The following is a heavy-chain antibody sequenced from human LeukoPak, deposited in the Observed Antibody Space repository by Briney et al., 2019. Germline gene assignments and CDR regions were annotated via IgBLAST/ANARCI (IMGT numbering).Heavy chain of an antibody. Sequence: PSETLSLTCTVSGGSISSGDYYWSWIRQPPGKGLEWIGYIYYSGSTYYNPSLKSRVTISVDTSKNQFSLKLSSVTAADTAVYYCARGNCSSTSCYANFYYYCGMDVWGQGTTVTVSS. CDR3: ARGNCSSTSCYANFYYYCGMDV. V-gene: IGHV4-30-4*01. D-gene: IGHD2-2*01. CDR1: GGSISSGDYY. CDR2: IYYSGST. J-gene: IGHJ6*02.